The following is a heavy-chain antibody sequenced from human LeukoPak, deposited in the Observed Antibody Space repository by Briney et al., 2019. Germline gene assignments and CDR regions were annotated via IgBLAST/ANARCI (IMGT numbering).Heavy chain of an antibody. J-gene: IGHJ6*02. CDR2: IIPIFGIA. V-gene: IGHV1-69*04. D-gene: IGHD6-19*01. Sequence: SVKVSCKASGGTFSSYAISWVRQAPGQGLEWMGRIIPIFGIANYAQKFQGRVTITADKSTSTAYMELSSLRSEDTAVYYCARVEAVAGSRNTYYYYYGMDVWGQGTTVTVSS. CDR3: ARVEAVAGSRNTYYYYYGMDV. CDR1: GGTFSSYA.